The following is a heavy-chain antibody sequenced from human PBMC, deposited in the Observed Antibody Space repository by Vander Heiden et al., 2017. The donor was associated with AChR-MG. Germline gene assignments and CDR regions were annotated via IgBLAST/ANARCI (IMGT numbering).Heavy chain of an antibody. CDR2: FHTGGST. V-gene: IGHV3-53*01. CDR3: ARGGGWYFYFDH. Sequence: EVQLVESGGGLIQPGGSLRLSCAASGLTVATTYMSWVRQAPGKGLEWVSVFHTGGSTYYADSVKGRFTISRDNSKNTLNLQTNSLRAEDTAMYYCARGGGWYFYFDHWGQGTLVTVSS. CDR1: GLTVATTY. D-gene: IGHD6-19*01. J-gene: IGHJ4*02.